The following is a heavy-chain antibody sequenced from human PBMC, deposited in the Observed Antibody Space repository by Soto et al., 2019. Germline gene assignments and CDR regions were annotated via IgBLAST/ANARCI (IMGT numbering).Heavy chain of an antibody. CDR3: ARHGSFSRYYYSYGMDV. CDR2: IYYSGST. J-gene: IGHJ6*02. CDR1: GGSISSSSYY. D-gene: IGHD1-26*01. Sequence: SETLSLTCTVSGGSISSSSYYWGWIRQPPGKGLEWIGSIYYSGSTYYNPSLKSRVTISVDTSKNQFSLKLSSVTAADTAVYYCARHGSFSRYYYSYGMDVWGQGTKVTVS. V-gene: IGHV4-39*01.